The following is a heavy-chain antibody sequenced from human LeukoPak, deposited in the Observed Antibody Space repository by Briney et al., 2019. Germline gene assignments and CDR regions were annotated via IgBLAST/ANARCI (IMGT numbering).Heavy chain of an antibody. D-gene: IGHD6-19*01. CDR1: GDSASSKNGA. Sequence: SQTLSVTCAISGDSASSKNGAWNWIRQSPSRGLEGLGRTYYRSKWYYDYAESMKGRVTINPDTSKNQFSLQLNSVTPEDTAVYYCARDEGNTGWYTFDYWGQGSLVTVTS. CDR3: ARDEGNTGWYTFDY. V-gene: IGHV6-1*01. CDR2: TYYRSKWYY. J-gene: IGHJ4*02.